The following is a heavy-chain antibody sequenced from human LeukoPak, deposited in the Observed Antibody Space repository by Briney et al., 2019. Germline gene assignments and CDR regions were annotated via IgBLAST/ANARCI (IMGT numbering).Heavy chain of an antibody. V-gene: IGHV3-33*08. Sequence: GGSLRLSCAASGFTFSTYGMHWVPQAPGKGRECVAIIWYYGSNTYYGDPVKGRFTISRDNSKNTLYLEMSSLRAEDTAVYYCAPDHGGFWGQGTLVTVSS. CDR2: IWYYGSNT. D-gene: IGHD3-16*01. CDR3: APDHGGF. J-gene: IGHJ4*02. CDR1: GFTFSTYG.